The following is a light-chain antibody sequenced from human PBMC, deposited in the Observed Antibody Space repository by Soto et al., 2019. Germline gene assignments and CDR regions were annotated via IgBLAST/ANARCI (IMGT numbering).Light chain of an antibody. V-gene: IGLV1-51*02. CDR3: ETWDSSLSARGV. J-gene: IGLJ1*01. Sequence: QSVLTQPPSVSAAPGQKVTISCSGSSSNIGNNYVSWYQQLPGTAPKLLIYENNKRPSGIPDRFSGSKSGTSATLGITGLQTGDEADYYCETWDSSLSARGVFGPGTKVTVL. CDR1: SSNIGNNY. CDR2: ENN.